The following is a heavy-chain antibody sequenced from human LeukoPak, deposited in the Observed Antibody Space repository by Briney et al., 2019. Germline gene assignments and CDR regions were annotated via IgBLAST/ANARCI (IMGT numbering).Heavy chain of an antibody. Sequence: SETLSLTCTVSGGSISSGDYYWSWIRQPPGTGLEWIGYIYYSGSTYYNPSLKSRVTISVDTSKNQFSLKLSSVTAADTAVYYCARVPDAWVVPNGKAWFDPWGQGTLVTVSS. V-gene: IGHV4-30-4*01. CDR3: ARVPDAWVVPNGKAWFDP. CDR2: IYYSGST. D-gene: IGHD1-1*01. J-gene: IGHJ5*02. CDR1: GGSISSGDYY.